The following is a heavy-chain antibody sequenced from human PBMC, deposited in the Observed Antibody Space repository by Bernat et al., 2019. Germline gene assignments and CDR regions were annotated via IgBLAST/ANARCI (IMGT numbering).Heavy chain of an antibody. CDR2: IDWDDDK. Sequence: QVTLRESGPALVKPTQTLTLTCTFSGFSLSTSGMCVSWIRQPPGKVLEWLARIDWDDDKYYSTSLKTRLTISKDTSKNQVVLTMTTMDPVDTATYYCARILCPLGVIDYWGQGTLVTVSS. CDR3: ARILCPLGVIDY. D-gene: IGHD3-16*01. J-gene: IGHJ4*02. CDR1: GFSLSTSGMC. V-gene: IGHV2-70*15.